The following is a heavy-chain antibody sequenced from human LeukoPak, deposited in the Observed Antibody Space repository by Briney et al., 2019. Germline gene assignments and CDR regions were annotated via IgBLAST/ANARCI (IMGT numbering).Heavy chain of an antibody. J-gene: IGHJ3*02. Sequence: GGPLRLSCAASGFTFDDYIMHWVRQAPGKGLEWVSLISWGGDTTYYADSVKGRFTISRDNSKNSLYLLMNSLTTEDTALYYCAKARGLIGGAFDIWGRGTMVTVSS. D-gene: IGHD3-22*01. CDR1: GFTFDDYI. V-gene: IGHV3-43*01. CDR3: AKARGLIGGAFDI. CDR2: ISWGGDTT.